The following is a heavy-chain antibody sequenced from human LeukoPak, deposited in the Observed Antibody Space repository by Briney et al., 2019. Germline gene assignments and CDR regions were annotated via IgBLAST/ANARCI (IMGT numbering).Heavy chain of an antibody. Sequence: AGGSLRLSCAASGFTFSSYGMHWVRQAPGKGLEWVAFIRYDGSNKYYAGSVKGRFTISRDKSKNTLYLQMNSLRAEDTAVYYCAKEWVGIAARTAAGLGHYYMDVWGKGTTVTVSS. CDR3: AKEWVGIAARTAAGLGHYYMDV. D-gene: IGHD6-6*01. V-gene: IGHV3-30*02. J-gene: IGHJ6*03. CDR1: GFTFSSYG. CDR2: IRYDGSNK.